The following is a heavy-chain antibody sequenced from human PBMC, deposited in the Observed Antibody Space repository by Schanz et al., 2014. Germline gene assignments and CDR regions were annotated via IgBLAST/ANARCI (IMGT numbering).Heavy chain of an antibody. J-gene: IGHJ4*02. D-gene: IGHD6-19*01. CDR1: GFTLSSYA. CDR2: ISYDGSNK. Sequence: VQLVESGGGLVKPGGSLRLSCAAYGFTLSSYAMHWVRQAPGKGLEWVAVISYDGSNKYYADSVKGRFTISRDNAKNSLFLQMNRLRAEDTALYYCAIIGVMVAVAGTRADYWGQGTLVTVSS. V-gene: IGHV3-30-3*01. CDR3: AIIGVMVAVAGTRADY.